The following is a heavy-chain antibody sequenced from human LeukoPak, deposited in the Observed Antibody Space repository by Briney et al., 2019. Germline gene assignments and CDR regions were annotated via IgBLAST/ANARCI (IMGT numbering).Heavy chain of an antibody. V-gene: IGHV1-18*01. J-gene: IGHJ4*02. CDR2: ISAYNGNT. Sequence: ASVKVSCKASVYTFTSYGISWVRQAPGQGLEWMGWISAYNGNTNYAQKLQGRVTMTTDTSTSTAYMELRSLRYDDTAVYYCARGDDILTGYFRGFDYWGQGTLVTVSS. CDR1: VYTFTSYG. D-gene: IGHD3-9*01. CDR3: ARGDDILTGYFRGFDY.